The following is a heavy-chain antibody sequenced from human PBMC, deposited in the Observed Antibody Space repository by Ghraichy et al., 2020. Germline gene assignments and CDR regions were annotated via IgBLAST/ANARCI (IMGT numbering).Heavy chain of an antibody. J-gene: IGHJ5*02. CDR1: GFTFSSYA. Sequence: GGSLRLSCAASGFTFSSYAMSWVRQAPGKGLEWVSAISGSGGSTYYADSVKGRFTISRDNSKNTLYLQMNSLRAEDTAVYYCAKDLMDYDILTGYYSVGWFDPWGQGTLVTVSS. D-gene: IGHD3-9*01. V-gene: IGHV3-23*01. CDR3: AKDLMDYDILTGYYSVGWFDP. CDR2: ISGSGGST.